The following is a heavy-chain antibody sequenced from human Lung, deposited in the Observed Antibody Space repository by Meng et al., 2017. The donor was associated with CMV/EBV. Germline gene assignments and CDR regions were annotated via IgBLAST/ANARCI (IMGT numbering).Heavy chain of an antibody. CDR1: GGTFSSYA. D-gene: IGHD3-3*01. CDR2: IIPILDIA. J-gene: IGHJ4*02. CDR3: ARGETYFDFWSAYSFDS. V-gene: IGHV1-69*10. Sequence: SVKVSXKASGGTFSSYAISWVRQAPGQGLEWMGGIIPILDIANYAQKFQGRVTITADKSTSTAYMELSSLRSEDTAVYYCARGETYFDFWSAYSFDSWGQGTLVTVSS.